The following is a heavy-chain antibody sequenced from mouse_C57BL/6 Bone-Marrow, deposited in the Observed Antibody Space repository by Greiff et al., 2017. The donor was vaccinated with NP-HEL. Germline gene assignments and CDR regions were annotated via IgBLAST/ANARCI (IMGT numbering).Heavy chain of an antibody. Sequence: EVHLVESGGGLVKPGGSLKLSCAASGFTFSSYTMSWVRQTPVKRLEWVATISGGGGNTYYTDSVKGRFTISIDNAKNTRYLQMSSLRSEDTALYCCARCLPYYFDYWGQGTTLTVSS. CDR3: ARCLPYYFDY. D-gene: IGHD2-1*01. J-gene: IGHJ2*01. CDR2: ISGGGGNT. CDR1: GFTFSSYT. V-gene: IGHV5-9*01.